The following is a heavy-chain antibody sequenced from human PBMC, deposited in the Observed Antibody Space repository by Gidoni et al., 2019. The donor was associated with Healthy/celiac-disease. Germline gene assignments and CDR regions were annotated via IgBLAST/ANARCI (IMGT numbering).Heavy chain of an antibody. V-gene: IGHV3-21*01. CDR3: ARDRGGEMATSGDY. CDR1: GFTFSSYS. Sequence: EVQLVEYGGGLVKPGGSLRLSCAASGFTFSSYSMNWVRQAPGKGLEWVSSISSSSSYIYYADSVKGRFTISRDNAKNSLYLQMNSLRAEDTAVYYCARDRGGEMATSGDYWGQGTLVTVSS. D-gene: IGHD2-2*01. CDR2: ISSSSSYI. J-gene: IGHJ4*02.